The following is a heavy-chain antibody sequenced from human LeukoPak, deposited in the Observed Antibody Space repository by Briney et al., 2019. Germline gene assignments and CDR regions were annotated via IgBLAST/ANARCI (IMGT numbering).Heavy chain of an antibody. CDR1: GFTVSSNY. CDR2: ISSSSSYI. Sequence: PGGSLRLSCAASGFTVSSNYMSWVRQAPGKGLEWVSSISSSSSYIYYADSVKGRFTISRDNAKNSLYLQMNSLRAEDTAVYYCARDSSSWSGYYYGMDVWGQGTTVTVSS. D-gene: IGHD6-13*01. J-gene: IGHJ6*02. V-gene: IGHV3-21*01. CDR3: ARDSSSWSGYYYGMDV.